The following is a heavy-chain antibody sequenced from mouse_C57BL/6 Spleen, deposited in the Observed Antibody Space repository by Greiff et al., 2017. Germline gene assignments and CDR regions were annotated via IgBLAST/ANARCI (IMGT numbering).Heavy chain of an antibody. D-gene: IGHD1-1*01. J-gene: IGHJ2*01. CDR1: GYTFTSYW. CDR3: ARDGSSSGYFDY. CDR2: INPSSGYT. Sequence: QVHVKQSGAELAKPGASVKLSCKASGYTFTSYWMHWVKQRPGQGLEWIGYINPSSGYTKYNQKFKDKATLTADKSSSTAYMQLSSLTYEDSAVYCCARDGSSSGYFDYWGEGTTLTVSA. V-gene: IGHV1-7*01.